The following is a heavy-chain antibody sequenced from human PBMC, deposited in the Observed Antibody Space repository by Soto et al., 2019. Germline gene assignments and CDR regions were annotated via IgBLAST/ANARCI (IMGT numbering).Heavy chain of an antibody. Sequence: PSATLSLTCSVSVGSISSGGYYWSWIRQHPGKGLEWIGYIYYSGSTYYNPSLKSRVTISVDTSKNQFSLKLSSVTAADTAVYYCARGIAVAGLFDYWGQGTLVTVSS. CDR3: ARGIAVAGLFDY. CDR2: IYYSGST. CDR1: VGSISSGGYY. J-gene: IGHJ4*02. V-gene: IGHV4-31*03. D-gene: IGHD6-19*01.